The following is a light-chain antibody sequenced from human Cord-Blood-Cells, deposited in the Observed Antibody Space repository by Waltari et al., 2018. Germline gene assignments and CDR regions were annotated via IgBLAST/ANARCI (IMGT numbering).Light chain of an antibody. V-gene: IGKV1-39*01. CDR3: QQSYSTPRT. CDR2: AAS. Sequence: DIQMPQSPSSPSASVGDRVTITCRASQSISSYLNWYPQKPGKAPKLLIYAASSLQSGIPSRFSGSVSGTDFTLTISSLQPEDFATYYCQQSYSTPRTFGQGTKLE. J-gene: IGKJ2*01. CDR1: QSISSY.